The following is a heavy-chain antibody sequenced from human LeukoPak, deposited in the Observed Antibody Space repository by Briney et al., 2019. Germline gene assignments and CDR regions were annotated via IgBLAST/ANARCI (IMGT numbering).Heavy chain of an antibody. CDR2: INPKTDGT. CDR1: GYTFSGNY. CDR3: ARVKSGEAVAGVYGY. V-gene: IGHV1-2*02. J-gene: IGHJ4*02. D-gene: IGHD6-19*01. Sequence: ASVNVSCKASGYTFSGNYIHWVRQAPGEGLEWMGWINPKTDGTHYVQKFQGRVTITRDTSINTAYMELNSLRSDDTAVYYCARVKSGEAVAGVYGYWGQGTLVTVSS.